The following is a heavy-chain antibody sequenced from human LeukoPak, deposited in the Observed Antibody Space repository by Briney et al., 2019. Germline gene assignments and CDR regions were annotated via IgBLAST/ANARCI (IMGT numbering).Heavy chain of an antibody. CDR1: GFTFSSYG. Sequence: GGSLRLSCAASGFTFSSYGMHWVRQAPGKGLEWVAVISYDGSNKYYADSVKGRFTISRDNSKNTLYLQMNSLRAEDTAVYYCAKGKQQLVGGIIDYWGQGTLVTVSS. V-gene: IGHV3-30*18. CDR2: ISYDGSNK. J-gene: IGHJ4*02. D-gene: IGHD6-6*01. CDR3: AKGKQQLVGGIIDY.